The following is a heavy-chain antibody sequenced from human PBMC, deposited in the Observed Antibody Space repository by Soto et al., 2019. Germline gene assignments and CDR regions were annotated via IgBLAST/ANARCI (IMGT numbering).Heavy chain of an antibody. CDR3: ARTVDYYDSSGHAFDI. Sequence: PGESLKISCKGSGYSFTSYWIGWVRQMPGKGLEWMGIIYPGDSDTRYSPSFQGQVTISADKSISTAYLQWSSLKASDTAMYYCARTVDYYDSSGHAFDIWGQVTMVTVSS. D-gene: IGHD3-22*01. V-gene: IGHV5-51*01. CDR1: GYSFTSYW. CDR2: IYPGDSDT. J-gene: IGHJ3*02.